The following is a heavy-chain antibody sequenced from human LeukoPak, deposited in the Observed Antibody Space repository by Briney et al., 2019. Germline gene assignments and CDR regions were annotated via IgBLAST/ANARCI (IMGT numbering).Heavy chain of an antibody. CDR3: ARDSRYYYGSGSYQPYWFDP. D-gene: IGHD3-10*01. Sequence: PGGSLRLSCAASGFTFNLYWIHWVRQAPGKGLEWLSRISDDGTTTNYADSVKGRFTISRDYAKNTLYLQMNSLRVDDTAVYYCARDSRYYYGSGSYQPYWFDPWGQGTLVTVSS. CDR2: ISDDGTTT. J-gene: IGHJ5*02. CDR1: GFTFNLYW. V-gene: IGHV3-74*01.